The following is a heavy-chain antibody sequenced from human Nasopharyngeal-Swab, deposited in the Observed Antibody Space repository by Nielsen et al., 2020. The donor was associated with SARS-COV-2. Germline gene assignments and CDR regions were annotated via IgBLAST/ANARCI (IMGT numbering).Heavy chain of an antibody. CDR1: GYSFTSYW. D-gene: IGHD3-3*01. V-gene: IGHV5-51*01. CDR3: ARQAPHYDFWSGSAYYMDV. J-gene: IGHJ6*03. Sequence: GESLKISCKGSGYSFTSYWIGWVRQMPGKGLEWMGIIYPGDSDTRYSPSFRGQVTISADKSISTAYLQWSSLKASDTAMYYCARQAPHYDFWSGSAYYMDVWGKGTTVTVSS. CDR2: IYPGDSDT.